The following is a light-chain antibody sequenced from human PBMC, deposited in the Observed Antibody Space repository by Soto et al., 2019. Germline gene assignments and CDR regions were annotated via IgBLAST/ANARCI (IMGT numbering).Light chain of an antibody. CDR3: SSYTTSSTQV. CDR2: EVS. J-gene: IGLJ1*01. V-gene: IGLV2-14*01. Sequence: QSALTQPASVSGSPGQSITISCTGTSSDIGGYKHVSWYQQHPGKAPKLMIYEVSNRPSGVSNRFSGSKSGNTASLIISGLQAEDEADYYCSSYTTSSTQVFGTGTKVTVL. CDR1: SSDIGGYKH.